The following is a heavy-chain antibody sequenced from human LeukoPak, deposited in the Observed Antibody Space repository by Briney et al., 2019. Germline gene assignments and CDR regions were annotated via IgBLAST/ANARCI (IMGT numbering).Heavy chain of an antibody. D-gene: IGHD3-22*01. J-gene: IGHJ4*02. CDR1: GFTFSTYW. V-gene: IGHV3-74*01. CDR3: ARTYYYDSSGRLDY. Sequence: PGGSLRLSCAASGFTFSTYWIDWVRQAPGKGLVWVSRINIDGSNIGYADSVKGRFTVSRDNAKNTLYLQMNSLRAEDTAVYYCARTYYYDSSGRLDYWGQGTLVTVSS. CDR2: INIDGSNI.